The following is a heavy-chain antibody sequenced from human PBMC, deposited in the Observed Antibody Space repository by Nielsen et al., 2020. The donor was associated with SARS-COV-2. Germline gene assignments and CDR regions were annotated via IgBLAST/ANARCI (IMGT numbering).Heavy chain of an antibody. Sequence: SETLSLTCTVSGGSISSGGYYWSWIRQHPGKGLEWIGYIYYSGSTYYNPSLKSRVTISVDTSKNQFSLKLSSVTAADTAVYYCARRYSSGWYVFFDYWGQGTLVTVSS. D-gene: IGHD6-19*01. CDR3: ARRYSSGWYVFFDY. J-gene: IGHJ4*02. CDR1: GGSISSGGYY. V-gene: IGHV4-31*03. CDR2: IYYSGST.